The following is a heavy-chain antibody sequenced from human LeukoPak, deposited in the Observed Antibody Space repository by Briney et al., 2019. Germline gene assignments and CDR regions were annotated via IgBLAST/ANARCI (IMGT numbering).Heavy chain of an antibody. Sequence: ASVKVSCKASGGTFSSYAISWVRQAPGQGLEWMGWISFHNGNTNYPQKLQGRVAMTTDRSTSTAYMELRSLRSDDTAVYYCARADVSGSYFHLDYWGQGTLVTVSS. CDR2: ISFHNGNT. D-gene: IGHD3-16*01. CDR3: ARADVSGSYFHLDY. J-gene: IGHJ4*02. V-gene: IGHV1-18*01. CDR1: GGTFSSYA.